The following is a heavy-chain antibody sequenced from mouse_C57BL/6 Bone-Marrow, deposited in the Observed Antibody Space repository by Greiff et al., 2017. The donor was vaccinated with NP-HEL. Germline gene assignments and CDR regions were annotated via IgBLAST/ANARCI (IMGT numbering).Heavy chain of an antibody. CDR3: ARVRREAY. CDR1: GFTFSSYG. Sequence: EVMLVESGGDLVKPGGSLKLSCAASGFTFSSYGMSWVRQTPDKRLEWVATISSGGSYTYYPDSVKGRFTISRDNAKNTLYLQMSSLKSEDTAMYYCARVRREAYWGQGTLVTVSA. CDR2: ISSGGSYT. V-gene: IGHV5-6*01. J-gene: IGHJ3*01.